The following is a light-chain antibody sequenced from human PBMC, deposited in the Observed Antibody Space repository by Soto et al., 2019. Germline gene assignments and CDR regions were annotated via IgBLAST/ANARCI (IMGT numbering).Light chain of an antibody. CDR1: ETVVYGTRTQSH. J-gene: IGKJ2*01. V-gene: IGKV4-1*01. CDR2: WSS. Sequence: DIVMTQSPDSLAVSLGARATINCKFSETVVYGTRTQSHLAWDEQKPVQPPKLLIYWSSTRESAAPDRFSGIGSGTDFTLTISALQAEDVAIYYCQQYYDTPYTVGQGTK. CDR3: QQYYDTPYT.